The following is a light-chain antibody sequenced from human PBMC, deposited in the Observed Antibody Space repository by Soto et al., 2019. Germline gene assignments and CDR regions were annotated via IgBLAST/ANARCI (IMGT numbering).Light chain of an antibody. V-gene: IGLV2-14*01. Sequence: QSVLTQPASVSGSPGQSITISCTGTGSDIGAYNSVSWYQHHPGKAPKVMIYEVTNRPSGVSNRFSGSKSGNTASLTISGLLAEDEADYYCSSYTSSSTYVFGTGTKVTVL. CDR3: SSYTSSSTYV. J-gene: IGLJ1*01. CDR1: GSDIGAYNS. CDR2: EVT.